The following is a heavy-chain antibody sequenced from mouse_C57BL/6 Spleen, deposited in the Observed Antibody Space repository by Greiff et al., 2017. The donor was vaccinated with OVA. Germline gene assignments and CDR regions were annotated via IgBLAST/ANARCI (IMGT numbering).Heavy chain of an antibody. J-gene: IGHJ3*01. V-gene: IGHV2-2*01. CDR2: IWSGGST. CDR3: ARNHYDSAWFAY. Sequence: QVQLKESGPGLVQPSQSLSITCTVSGFSLTSYGVHWVRQSPGKGLEWLGVIWSGGSTDYNAAFISRLSISKDNSKSQVFFKMNSLQADDTAIYYCARNHYDSAWFAYWGQGTLVTVSA. CDR1: GFSLTSYG. D-gene: IGHD2-4*01.